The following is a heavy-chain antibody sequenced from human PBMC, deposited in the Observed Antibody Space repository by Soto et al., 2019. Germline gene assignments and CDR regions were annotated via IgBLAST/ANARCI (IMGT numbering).Heavy chain of an antibody. Sequence: QVQLVESGGGLVKPGGSLRLSCAASGFTFSDYYMNWIRQAPGKGLEWVSYISSSGSYTNYVDSVKGRFTISRDYAKNSLYLQMNSLRVEDMAVYYCARDAGTGYYYGMDVWGQGTTVTVSS. V-gene: IGHV3-11*06. D-gene: IGHD1-1*01. CDR2: ISSSGSYT. CDR3: ARDAGTGYYYGMDV. CDR1: GFTFSDYY. J-gene: IGHJ6*02.